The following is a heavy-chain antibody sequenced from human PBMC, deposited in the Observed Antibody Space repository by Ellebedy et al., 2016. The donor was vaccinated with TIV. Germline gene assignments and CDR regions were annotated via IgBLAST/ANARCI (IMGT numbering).Heavy chain of an antibody. J-gene: IGHJ4*02. CDR2: IKQDGSEK. CDR1: GFTFSSYW. D-gene: IGHD3-10*01. Sequence: GESLKISXAASGFTFSSYWMSWVRQAPGKGLEWVANIKQDGSEKYYVDSVKGRFTISRDNAKNSLYLQMNSLRAEDTAVYYCARGADYYGSGSYYPTYFDYWGQGTLVTVSS. CDR3: ARGADYYGSGSYYPTYFDY. V-gene: IGHV3-7*01.